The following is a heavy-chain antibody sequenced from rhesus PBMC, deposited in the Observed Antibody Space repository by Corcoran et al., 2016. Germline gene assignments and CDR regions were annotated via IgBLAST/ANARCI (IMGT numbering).Heavy chain of an antibody. V-gene: IGHV2S1*01. Sequence: QVTLKESGPALVNPTQTLTLTCTFSGFSLRTNDMGVGWIRQPPGKALECLASIYWDDDKFYNTAMSNRLTIAKDTSKNQVVLTMTNMDPVDTATYYCARGRWYDNKKYFDFWGQGALVTVSS. CDR3: ARGRWYDNKKYFDF. D-gene: IGHD3-40*01. CDR1: GFSLRTNDMG. J-gene: IGHJ1*01. CDR2: IYWDDDK.